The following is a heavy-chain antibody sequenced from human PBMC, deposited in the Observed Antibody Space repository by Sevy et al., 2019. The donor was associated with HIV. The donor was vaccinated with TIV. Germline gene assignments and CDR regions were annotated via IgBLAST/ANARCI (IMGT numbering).Heavy chain of an antibody. CDR2: VGSSGADT. J-gene: IGHJ4*02. Sequence: GGSLRLSCAASGFTFGNYAMRWVRQAPGKGLEWVSSVGSSGADTFYADSVKGRFTISRDNSKNTLYLQMNSLRVEDTAVYYCAKTLTTGGYFDYWGQRTLVTVSS. CDR3: AKTLTTGGYFDY. V-gene: IGHV3-23*01. CDR1: GFTFGNYA. D-gene: IGHD1-1*01.